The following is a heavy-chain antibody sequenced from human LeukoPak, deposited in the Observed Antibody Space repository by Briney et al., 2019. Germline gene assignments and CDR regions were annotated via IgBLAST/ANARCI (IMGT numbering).Heavy chain of an antibody. CDR1: GFIFSHFG. Sequence: PGRSLRLSCAASGFIFSHFGMHWVRQAPGKGLEWAAAVSYDGSNKYYADSVKGRFTISRDNSKNTLYLQMNSLRAEDTAVYYCAKDITRFLEWLLVRRYYGMDVWGQGTTVTVSS. V-gene: IGHV3-30*04. CDR2: VSYDGSNK. D-gene: IGHD3-3*01. J-gene: IGHJ6*02. CDR3: AKDITRFLEWLLVRRYYGMDV.